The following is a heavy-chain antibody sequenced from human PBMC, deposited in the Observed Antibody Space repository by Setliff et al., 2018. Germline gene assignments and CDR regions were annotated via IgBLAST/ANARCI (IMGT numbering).Heavy chain of an antibody. CDR1: GLTLGDYD. CDR3: TRVGRQLVYYYYGMDV. CDR2: IRSKAYGGTT. Sequence: GGSLSLPCTASGLTLGDYDMGWVRQAPGKGVEWVGFIRSKAYGGTTEYAASVKGRFTISIDDSKSIAYLQMNSLKTEDTAVYYCTRVGRQLVYYYYGMDVWGQGTTVTVSS. D-gene: IGHD6-13*01. J-gene: IGHJ6*02. V-gene: IGHV3-49*04.